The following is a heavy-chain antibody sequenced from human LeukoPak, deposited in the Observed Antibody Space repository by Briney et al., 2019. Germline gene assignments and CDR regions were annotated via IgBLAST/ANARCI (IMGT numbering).Heavy chain of an antibody. Sequence: ASVKVSCKASGYTFTGYHVHWVRQAPGQGLEWMGRINPNSGGTTYAQKFQGRVTMTRDTSISTAYMELSRLRSDDTAVFYCARQRSGWSYDAFDIWGQGTMVTVSS. CDR2: INPNSGGT. CDR1: GYTFTGYH. V-gene: IGHV1-2*06. CDR3: ARQRSGWSYDAFDI. D-gene: IGHD6-19*01. J-gene: IGHJ3*02.